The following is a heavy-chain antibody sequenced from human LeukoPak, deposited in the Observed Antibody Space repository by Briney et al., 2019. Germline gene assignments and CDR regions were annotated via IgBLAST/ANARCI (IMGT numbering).Heavy chain of an antibody. CDR1: GGTFSSYA. V-gene: IGHV1-69*13. CDR3: AGDRSYYYDSSGYFARAEGWFDP. CDR2: IIPIFGTA. J-gene: IGHJ5*02. Sequence: SVKVSCKASGGTFSSYAISWVRQAPGQGLEWMGGIIPIFGTANYAQKFQGRVTITADESTSTAYMELSSLRSEDTAVYYCAGDRSYYYDSSGYFARAEGWFDPWGQGTLVTVSS. D-gene: IGHD3-22*01.